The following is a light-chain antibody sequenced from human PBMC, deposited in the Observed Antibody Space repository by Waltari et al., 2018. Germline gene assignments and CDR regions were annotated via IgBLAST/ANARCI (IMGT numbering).Light chain of an antibody. V-gene: IGKV1-5*03. CDR2: KAS. Sequence: DIQMTQSPSTLSAFVGDRVTITCRASQSIGSWLAWYQQKPGKAPKVLIYKASTVESGVPSRFSGSGSGTEFTLTISSLQPDDFATYYCQQYSNSPWTFGQGTKVEIK. CDR1: QSIGSW. CDR3: QQYSNSPWT. J-gene: IGKJ1*01.